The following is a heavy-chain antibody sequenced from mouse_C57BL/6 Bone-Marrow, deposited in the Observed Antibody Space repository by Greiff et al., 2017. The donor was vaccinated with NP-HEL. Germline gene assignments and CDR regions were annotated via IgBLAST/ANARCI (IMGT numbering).Heavy chain of an antibody. V-gene: IGHV1-52*01. D-gene: IGHD2-4*01. J-gene: IGHJ2*01. CDR3: ARFSYDYGLDY. CDR1: GYTFTSYW. Sequence: QVQLQQPGAELVRPGSSVKLSCKASGYTFTSYWMHWVKQRPIQGLEWIGNIDPSDSETHYNQKFKDKATLTVDKSSSTAYMQLSSLTSEDSAVYYCARFSYDYGLDYWGQGTTLTVSS. CDR2: IDPSDSET.